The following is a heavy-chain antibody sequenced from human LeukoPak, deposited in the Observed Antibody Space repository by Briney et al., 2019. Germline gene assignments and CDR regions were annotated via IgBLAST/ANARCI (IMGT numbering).Heavy chain of an antibody. Sequence: SQTLSLTCSISGDSVSGGSAGWNWIRQSPSRGLEWLGRIYYRSKWYIDYATSVKSRITINPDTSRNQFSLQLNSVTHDDTAVYYCTGGGLVRELQHWFDPWGQGILVTVSS. J-gene: IGHJ5*02. CDR2: IYYRSKWYI. V-gene: IGHV6-1*01. D-gene: IGHD3-10*01. CDR3: TGGGLVRELQHWFDP. CDR1: GDSVSGGSAG.